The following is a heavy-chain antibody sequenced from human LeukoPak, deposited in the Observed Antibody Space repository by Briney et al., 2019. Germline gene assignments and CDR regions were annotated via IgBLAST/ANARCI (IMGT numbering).Heavy chain of an antibody. J-gene: IGHJ2*01. V-gene: IGHV4-30-4*01. CDR2: IYYSGST. CDR3: ARGRIPLSYWYFDL. D-gene: IGHD2-21*01. Sequence: SETLSLTCTVSGGSISSGDYYRSWIRQPPGKGLGWIGYIYYSGSTYYNPSLKSRVTISVDTSKNQFSLKLSSVTAADTAVYYCARGRIPLSYWYFDLWGRGTLVTVSS. CDR1: GGSISSGDYY.